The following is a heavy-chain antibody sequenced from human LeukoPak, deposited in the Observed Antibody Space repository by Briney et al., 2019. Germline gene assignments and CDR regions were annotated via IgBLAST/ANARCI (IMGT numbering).Heavy chain of an antibody. D-gene: IGHD6-19*01. Sequence: GGSLRLSCAASGFTVSSNYMSWVRQAPGKGLEWVSVIYSGSSTYYADSVKGRFTISRDNSKNTLYLQMNSLRAEDTAVYYCARSKVAGTYYFDYWGQGTLVTVSS. CDR1: GFTVSSNY. V-gene: IGHV3-66*01. CDR2: IYSGSST. J-gene: IGHJ4*02. CDR3: ARSKVAGTYYFDY.